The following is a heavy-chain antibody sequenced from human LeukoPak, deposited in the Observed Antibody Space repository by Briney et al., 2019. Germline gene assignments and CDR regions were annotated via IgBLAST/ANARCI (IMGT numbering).Heavy chain of an antibody. CDR1: GYTFTGYY. D-gene: IGHD3-3*01. J-gene: IGHJ4*02. V-gene: IGHV1-2*02. Sequence: GASVKVSCKASGYTFTGYYMHWVRQAPGQGLEWMGWINPNSGGTNYAQKFQGRVTMTRDTSISTAYMELSRLRSDDTAVYYCARGVTNYDFWSGPKIDFDYWGQGTLVTASS. CDR2: INPNSGGT. CDR3: ARGVTNYDFWSGPKIDFDY.